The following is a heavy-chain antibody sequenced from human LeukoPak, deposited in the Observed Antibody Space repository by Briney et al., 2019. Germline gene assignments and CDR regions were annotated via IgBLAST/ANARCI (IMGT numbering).Heavy chain of an antibody. Sequence: GGSLRLSCAASGFTFSSYSMNWVRQAPGKGLEWVSSISSSSSYIYYADSVKGRFTISRDNAKNSLYLQMNSLRAEDTAVYYCAREVGLDYGGVWGQGTLVTVSS. D-gene: IGHD4-23*01. CDR1: GFTFSSYS. CDR3: AREVGLDYGGV. J-gene: IGHJ4*02. V-gene: IGHV3-21*01. CDR2: ISSSSSYI.